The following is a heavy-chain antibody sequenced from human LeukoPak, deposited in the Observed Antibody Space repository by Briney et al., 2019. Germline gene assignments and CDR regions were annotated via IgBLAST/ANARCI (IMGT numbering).Heavy chain of an antibody. CDR2: INAGNGNT. CDR3: AREGPLRYFDWLLKPPFYGMDV. V-gene: IGHV1-3*01. D-gene: IGHD3-9*01. J-gene: IGHJ6*04. Sequence: GASVKVSCKASGYTFTSYAMHWVRQAPGQRLEWMGWINAGNGNTKYSQKFQGRVTMTTDTSTSTAYMELRSLRSDDTAVYYCAREGPLRYFDWLLKPPFYGMDVWGKGTTVTVSS. CDR1: GYTFTSYA.